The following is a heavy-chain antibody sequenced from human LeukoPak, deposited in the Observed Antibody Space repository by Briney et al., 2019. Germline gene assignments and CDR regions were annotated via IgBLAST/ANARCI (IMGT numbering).Heavy chain of an antibody. J-gene: IGHJ4*02. CDR3: ATQLEMATTGLGY. Sequence: GGSLRLSCAASGFIFSSYSMHWIRQAPGKGLEWVAIVSYDDTSKIYADSVKGRFTISRDNSKNTLYLQLYSLRTEDTAVYYCATQLEMATTGLGYWGQGTLVTVSS. V-gene: IGHV3-30*04. CDR1: GFIFSSYS. D-gene: IGHD5-24*01. CDR2: VSYDDTSK.